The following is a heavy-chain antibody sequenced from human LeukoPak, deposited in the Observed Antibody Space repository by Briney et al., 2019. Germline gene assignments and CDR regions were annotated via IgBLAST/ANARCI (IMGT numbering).Heavy chain of an antibody. CDR1: GGSISSGSYY. D-gene: IGHD6-6*01. Sequence: PSETLSLTCTVSGGSISSGSYYWSWIRQPAGKGLEWIGRIYTSGSTNYHPSLKSRVTISVDTSKSQFSLKLSSVTAADTAVYYCARVERGSSPSYYYYYMDVWGKGTTVTVSS. CDR3: ARVERGSSPSYYYYYMDV. V-gene: IGHV4-61*02. J-gene: IGHJ6*03. CDR2: IYTSGST.